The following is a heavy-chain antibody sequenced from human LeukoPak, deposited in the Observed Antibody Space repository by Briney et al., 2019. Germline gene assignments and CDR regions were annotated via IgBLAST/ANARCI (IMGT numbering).Heavy chain of an antibody. V-gene: IGHV5-51*01. D-gene: IGHD2-15*01. J-gene: IGHJ5*02. CDR1: GYSFTSYW. Sequence: GESLKISCKGSGYSFTSYWIGWVRQMPGKGLEWMGIIYPGDSDTRYSPSFQGQVTISADKSISTAYLQWSSLKASDTAVYYCGRGVPCSGESCYPNWLDRWGQGTLVTVSS. CDR3: GRGVPCSGESCYPNWLDR. CDR2: IYPGDSDT.